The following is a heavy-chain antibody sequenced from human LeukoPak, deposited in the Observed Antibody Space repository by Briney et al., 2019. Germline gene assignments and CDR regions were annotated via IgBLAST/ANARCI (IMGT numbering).Heavy chain of an antibody. Sequence: GGSLRLSCAASGFTFSSYAMHWVRQAPGKGLEWVAVISYDGSNKYYADSVKGRFTISRDNSKNTLYLQMNSLRAEDTAVYYCAKDDGKYSRDLSLLDYWGQGTLVTVSS. J-gene: IGHJ4*02. CDR1: GFTFSSYA. CDR3: AKDDGKYSRDLSLLDY. CDR2: ISYDGSNK. D-gene: IGHD6-6*01. V-gene: IGHV3-30-3*01.